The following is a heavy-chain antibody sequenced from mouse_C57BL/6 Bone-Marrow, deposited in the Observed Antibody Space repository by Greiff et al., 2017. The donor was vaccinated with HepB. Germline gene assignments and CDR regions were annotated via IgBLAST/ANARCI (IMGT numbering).Heavy chain of an antibody. D-gene: IGHD3-2*02. CDR3: WLRLPLMDY. V-gene: IGHV1-59*01. CDR1: GYTFTSYW. CDR2: IDPSDSYT. Sequence: QVQLQQPGAELVRPGTSVKLSCKASGYTFTSYWMHWVKQRPGQGLEWIGVIDPSDSYTNYNQKFKGKATLTVDTSSSTAYMQLSSLTSEDSAVYYSWLRLPLMDYWGQGTSVTVSS. J-gene: IGHJ4*01.